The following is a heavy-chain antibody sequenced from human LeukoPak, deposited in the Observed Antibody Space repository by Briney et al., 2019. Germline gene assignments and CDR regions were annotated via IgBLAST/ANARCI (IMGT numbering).Heavy chain of an antibody. CDR3: AGWQLILFDY. CDR1: GFTFSSFA. Sequence: GGSLRLSCATSGFTFSSFALSWVRQVPGRGLEWFSAISGSGDSTYYAESVKGRFTIYRDNSRNVLYLQMNSLRAEDTALYYGAGWQLILFDYWGQGVLVTVSS. V-gene: IGHV3-23*01. CDR2: ISGSGDST. D-gene: IGHD1-26*01. J-gene: IGHJ4*02.